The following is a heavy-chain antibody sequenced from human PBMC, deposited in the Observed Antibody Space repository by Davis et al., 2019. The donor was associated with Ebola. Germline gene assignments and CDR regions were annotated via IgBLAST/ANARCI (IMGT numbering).Heavy chain of an antibody. D-gene: IGHD3-3*01. Sequence: GESLKIPCAASGFIFRNYAMHWVRQAPGKGLEWVAVVSHSERERFYADSVKGRFTISRDNSENTLYLQMNSLTAGDTSVYYCARAGFDEVLDYWGQGTPVTVSS. J-gene: IGHJ4*02. CDR1: GFIFRNYA. V-gene: IGHV3-30*04. CDR2: VSHSERER. CDR3: ARAGFDEVLDY.